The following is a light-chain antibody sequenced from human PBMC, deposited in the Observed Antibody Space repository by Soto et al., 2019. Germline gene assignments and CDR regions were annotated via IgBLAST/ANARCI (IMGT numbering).Light chain of an antibody. CDR1: QSVSSTY. CDR3: QQYGSSPTWT. Sequence: EIVLTQSPGTLSLSPGERATLSCRASQSVSSTYLDWYQQKPGQAPRLLIYGASSRATGIPDRFSGSGAGTDFTLTISRLEPEDFAVYYCQQYGSSPTWTFGKGTKVELK. J-gene: IGKJ1*01. V-gene: IGKV3-20*01. CDR2: GAS.